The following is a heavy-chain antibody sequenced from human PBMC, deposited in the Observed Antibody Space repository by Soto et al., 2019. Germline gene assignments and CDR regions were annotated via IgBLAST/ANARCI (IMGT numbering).Heavy chain of an antibody. CDR1: GFTFSDFS. D-gene: IGHD6-13*01. CDR3: ARDQRSSTWGDFDS. CDR2: ISSSSSYI. Sequence: EVQLVESGGGLVKPGGSLRLPLAASGFTFSDFSMNGVRQAPGKGREWVSSISSSSSYIYYADSVKGRFTVSRDNAKISLYLQMDSLRAEDTAIYYCARDQRSSTWGDFDSWGQGTLVAVSS. V-gene: IGHV3-21*01. J-gene: IGHJ4*02.